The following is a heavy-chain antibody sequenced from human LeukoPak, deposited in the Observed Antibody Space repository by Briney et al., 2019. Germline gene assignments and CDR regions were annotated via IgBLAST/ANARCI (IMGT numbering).Heavy chain of an antibody. CDR3: ARVSGSYFSSDAFDI. J-gene: IGHJ3*02. CDR1: GGSFSGYY. D-gene: IGHD1-26*01. Sequence: PSETLSLTCAVYGGSFSGYYWSWIRQPPGKGLEWIGEINHSGSTNYNPSLKSRVTISVDTSKNQFSLKLSSVTAADTAVYYCARVSGSYFSSDAFDIWGQGTMVTVSS. V-gene: IGHV4-34*01. CDR2: INHSGST.